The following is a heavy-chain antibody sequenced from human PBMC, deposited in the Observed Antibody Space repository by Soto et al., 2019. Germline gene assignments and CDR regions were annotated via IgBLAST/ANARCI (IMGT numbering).Heavy chain of an antibody. J-gene: IGHJ3*02. V-gene: IGHV4-30-4*01. D-gene: IGHD2-8*02. Sequence: SETLSLTCTVSGGPVSDAYSYWTWIRQPPGKGLEWMGYLSYTGSTYYHPSLRNRATISVDESSNHSSLRLSSVTAADTAVYYCARALEGGVFDSWGHGTLVTVS. CDR2: LSYTGST. CDR3: ARALEGGVFDS. CDR1: GGPVSDAYSY.